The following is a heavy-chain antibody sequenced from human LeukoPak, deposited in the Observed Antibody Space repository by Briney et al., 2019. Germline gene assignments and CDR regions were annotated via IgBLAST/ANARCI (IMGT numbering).Heavy chain of an antibody. CDR1: GFTFSSYS. D-gene: IGHD6-6*01. CDR2: IKQDGSEK. Sequence: GGSLRLSCAASGFTFSSYSMNWVRQAPGKGLEWVANIKQDGSEKYYVDSVKGRFTISRDNAKNSLYLQINSLRAEDTAVYYCARSSYSSSSSVWGQGTMVTVSS. V-gene: IGHV3-7*03. CDR3: ARSSYSSSSSV. J-gene: IGHJ3*01.